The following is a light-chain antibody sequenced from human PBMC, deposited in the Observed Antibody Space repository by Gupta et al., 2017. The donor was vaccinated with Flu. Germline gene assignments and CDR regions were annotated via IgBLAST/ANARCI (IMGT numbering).Light chain of an antibody. V-gene: IGKV3-11*01. J-gene: IGKJ3*01. CDR3: QQRSTWPPH. CDR2: EAS. Sequence: EIVMPQSPATLSLSPGDRATLSCRASQGISDFLAWYQQRPGQAPRLLIYEASTRATGIPARFSGSGSGTDFTLTISSLEPEDFAVYYCQQRSTWPPHFGPGTKLDVK. CDR1: QGISDF.